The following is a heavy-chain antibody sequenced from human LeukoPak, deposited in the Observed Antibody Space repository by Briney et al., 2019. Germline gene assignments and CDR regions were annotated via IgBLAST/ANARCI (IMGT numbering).Heavy chain of an antibody. J-gene: IGHJ4*02. Sequence: QPGGSLRLSCAASGFTFDDYAMHWVRQAPGKGLEWVSGISWNSISIDYADSVKGRFTISRDNAKNSLYLQMNSLRAEDTAVYFCARDRFSGSYPLDYWGQGTLVIVSS. CDR2: ISWNSISI. CDR3: ARDRFSGSYPLDY. V-gene: IGHV3-9*01. D-gene: IGHD1-26*01. CDR1: GFTFDDYA.